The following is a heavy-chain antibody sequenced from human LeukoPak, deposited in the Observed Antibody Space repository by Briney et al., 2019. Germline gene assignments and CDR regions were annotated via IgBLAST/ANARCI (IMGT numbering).Heavy chain of an antibody. J-gene: IGHJ3*02. CDR1: GGTFSSYA. CDR2: IIPIFGTA. CDR3: ASPLFCSGGSCYSSAFDI. Sequence: ASVKVSCKASGGTFSSYAISWVRQAPGQGLEWMGGIIPIFGTANYAQKFQGRVTITADESTGTAYMELSSLRSEDTAVYYCASPLFCSGGSCYSSAFDIWGQGTMVTVSS. D-gene: IGHD2-15*01. V-gene: IGHV1-69*13.